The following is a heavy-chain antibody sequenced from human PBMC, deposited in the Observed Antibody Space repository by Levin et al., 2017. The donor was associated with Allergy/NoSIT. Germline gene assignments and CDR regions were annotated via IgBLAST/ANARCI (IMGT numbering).Heavy chain of an antibody. CDR3: ARELNYGGNPSPFDY. CDR2: ISSSRSYI. V-gene: IGHV3-21*01. D-gene: IGHD4-23*01. Sequence: GGSLRLSCAASGFTFSSYGMNWVRQAPGKGLEWVSSISSSRSYIYYADSVKGRFTISRDNAKKSLYLQMNSLRAEDTAVYYCARELNYGGNPSPFDYWGQGTLVTVSS. J-gene: IGHJ4*02. CDR1: GFTFSSYG.